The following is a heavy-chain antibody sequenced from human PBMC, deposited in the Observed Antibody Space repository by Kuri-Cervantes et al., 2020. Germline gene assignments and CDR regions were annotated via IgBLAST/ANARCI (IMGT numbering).Heavy chain of an antibody. CDR3: ARLSAAAGTLGWFDP. CDR1: GGSINSGDFY. V-gene: IGHV4-30-4*01. Sequence: SETLSLTCTVSGGSINSGDFYWSWIRQPPGKGLEWIEYIFYSGTTFYNPSLKSRVTISVDTSKNQFSLKLSSVTAADTAVYYCARLSAAAGTLGWFDPWGQGTLVTVSS. D-gene: IGHD6-13*01. J-gene: IGHJ5*02. CDR2: IFYSGTT.